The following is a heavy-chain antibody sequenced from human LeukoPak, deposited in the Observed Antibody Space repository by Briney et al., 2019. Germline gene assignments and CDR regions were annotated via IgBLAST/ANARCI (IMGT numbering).Heavy chain of an antibody. CDR1: GYTFTSYG. CDR3: ARDRRSTADWHFDL. CDR2: ISAYNGNT. V-gene: IGHV1-18*01. D-gene: IGHD2-2*01. Sequence: ASVKVSYKASGYTFTSYGISWVRQAPGQGLEWMGWISAYNGNTNYAQKLQGRVTMTTDTSTSTAYMELRSLRSDDTAVYYCARDRRSTADWHFDLWGRGTLVTVSS. J-gene: IGHJ2*01.